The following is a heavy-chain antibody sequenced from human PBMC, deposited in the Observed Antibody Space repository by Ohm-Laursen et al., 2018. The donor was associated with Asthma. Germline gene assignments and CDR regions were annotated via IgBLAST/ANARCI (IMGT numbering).Heavy chain of an antibody. J-gene: IGHJ4*02. CDR1: EFTFSRYA. D-gene: IGHD1-1*01. Sequence: SLRLSCAASEFTFSRYAIHWVRQAPGKGLEWVAVISYDGSKKYYADSVKGRFTISRDNSKNTLYLQMNSLRAEDTAVYYCAKDSSATTSPSFDYWGRGTLVTVSS. V-gene: IGHV3-30*18. CDR2: ISYDGSKK. CDR3: AKDSSATTSPSFDY.